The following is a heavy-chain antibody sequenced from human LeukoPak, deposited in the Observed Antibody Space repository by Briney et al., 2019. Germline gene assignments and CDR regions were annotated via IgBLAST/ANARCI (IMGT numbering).Heavy chain of an antibody. J-gene: IGHJ2*01. CDR3: AGSMGGDRTNWYFDL. Sequence: SETLSLTCSVSGGSISSYYWSWIRQPPGKGLEWIGYIHYSGSTNYNPSLKSRVTISVDMSKNQLSLKLNSVTAADTAVYYCAGSMGGDRTNWYFDLWGRGTLVTVSS. V-gene: IGHV4-59*01. D-gene: IGHD1-26*01. CDR1: GGSISSYY. CDR2: IHYSGST.